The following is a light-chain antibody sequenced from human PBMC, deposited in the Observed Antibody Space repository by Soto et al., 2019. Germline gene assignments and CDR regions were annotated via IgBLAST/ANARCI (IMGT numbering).Light chain of an antibody. V-gene: IGLV2-23*01. CDR1: SSDVGSYNL. CDR3: CAYAASGTSVRV. J-gene: IGLJ3*02. Sequence: QSVLTQPASVSGSPGQSITISCTGTSSDVGSYNLVSWYQQHPGKAPKLMIYEGSKRPSGVSNRFSGSKSGNTASLTISGLQSEGGASYYCCAYAASGTSVRVFGGETKLPV. CDR2: EGS.